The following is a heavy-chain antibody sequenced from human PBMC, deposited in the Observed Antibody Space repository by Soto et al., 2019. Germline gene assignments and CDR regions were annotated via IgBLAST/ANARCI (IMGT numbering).Heavy chain of an antibody. D-gene: IGHD2-2*01. CDR1: GYSFTSYW. J-gene: IGHJ6*02. CDR2: IDPSDSYT. CDR3: AREVVPAAMADYYYYYGMDV. V-gene: IGHV5-10-1*01. Sequence: GESLKISCKGSGYSFTSYWISWVRQMPGKGLEWMGRIDPSDSYTNYSPSFQGHVTISADKSISTAYLQWSNLKASDTAMYYCAREVVPAAMADYYYYYGMDVWGQGTTVTVSS.